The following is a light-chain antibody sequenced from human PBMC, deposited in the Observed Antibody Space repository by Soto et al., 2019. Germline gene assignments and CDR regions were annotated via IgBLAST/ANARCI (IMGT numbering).Light chain of an antibody. J-gene: IGLJ1*01. CDR2: NNN. CDR3: AAWADSLNVLNV. Sequence: QAVVTQPPSASATPGQRVTISCSGSRSNIGTNAVNWYQQLPGTAPRLLIYNNNQRPSGVPDRFSGSKSGTSASLAISGLQSDDEATYFCAAWADSLNVLNVFGTGTKVTVL. V-gene: IGLV1-44*01. CDR1: RSNIGTNA.